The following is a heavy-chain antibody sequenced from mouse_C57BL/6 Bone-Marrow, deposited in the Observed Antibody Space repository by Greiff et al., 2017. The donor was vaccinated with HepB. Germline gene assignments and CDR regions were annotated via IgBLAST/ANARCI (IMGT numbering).Heavy chain of an antibody. V-gene: IGHV5-17*01. D-gene: IGHD2-3*01. CDR1: GFTFSDYG. CDR2: ISSGSSTI. J-gene: IGHJ2*01. Sequence: EVQLVESGGGLVKPGGSLTLSCAASGFTFSDYGMHWVRQAPEKGLEWVAYISSGSSTIYYADTVKGRFTISRDNAKNTLFLQMTSLRSEDTAMYYCARGRSLYDGYYDYFDYWGKGTTLTVSS. CDR3: ARGRSLYDGYYDYFDY.